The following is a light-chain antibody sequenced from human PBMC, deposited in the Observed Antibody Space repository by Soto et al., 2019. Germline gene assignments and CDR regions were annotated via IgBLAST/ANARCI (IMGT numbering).Light chain of an antibody. CDR3: QQHDSSPWM. CDR1: QSVRSH. Sequence: DTVLTQSPATLSLSPGETATLSCRASQSVRSHLAWYQQRPGQPPRLLIYDASYRATGVPLRFSGSGSGTEFTLTISSLEPEDFAVYYCQQHDSSPWMFGQGTKVDIK. V-gene: IGKV3-11*01. CDR2: DAS. J-gene: IGKJ1*01.